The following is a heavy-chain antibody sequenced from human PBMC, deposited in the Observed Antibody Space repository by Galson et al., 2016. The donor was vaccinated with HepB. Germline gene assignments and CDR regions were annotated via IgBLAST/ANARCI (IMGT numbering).Heavy chain of an antibody. CDR2: VIPFLGMA. J-gene: IGHJ4*02. V-gene: IGHV1-69*10. Sequence: SVKVSCKASGGTFSSYSISWVRQAPGQGLEWMGGVIPFLGMANYSQKFQGRVTITADESTSTTYMELSSLTSDDTAVYYCTKYEGGDNSNDHYWGQGTLVTVSS. CDR1: GGTFSSYS. CDR3: TKYEGGDNSNDHY. D-gene: IGHD2-21*02.